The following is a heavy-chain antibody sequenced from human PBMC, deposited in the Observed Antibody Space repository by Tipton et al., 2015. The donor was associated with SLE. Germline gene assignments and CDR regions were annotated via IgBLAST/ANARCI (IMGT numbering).Heavy chain of an antibody. J-gene: IGHJ4*02. CDR3: ARRVVGGHARVDY. V-gene: IGHV4-39*07. Sequence: TLSLTCSVSGDSIDTDPPYWGWIRQPPGKGLEWIGSVHSSGNTFYNPSLKSRVTISMDTSKSQFSLKLNSVTAADTAVYYCARRVVGGHARVDYWGQGVLVTVSS. D-gene: IGHD5/OR15-5a*01. CDR1: GDSIDTDPPY. CDR2: VHSSGNT.